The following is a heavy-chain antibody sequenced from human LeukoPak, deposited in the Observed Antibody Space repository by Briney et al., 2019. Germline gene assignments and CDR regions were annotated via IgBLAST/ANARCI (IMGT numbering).Heavy chain of an antibody. V-gene: IGHV3-21*01. Sequence: PGGSLRLSCTASGFIFSTYSMIWVRQAPGKGLEWVSSISSGSSNIYYADSVKGRFTISRDNAKNSLYLQMNSLRAEDTAVYYCARGEPGYYDSSGYCDYWGQGTLVTVSS. CDR3: ARGEPGYYDSSGYCDY. D-gene: IGHD3-22*01. CDR2: ISSGSSNI. J-gene: IGHJ4*02. CDR1: GFIFSTYS.